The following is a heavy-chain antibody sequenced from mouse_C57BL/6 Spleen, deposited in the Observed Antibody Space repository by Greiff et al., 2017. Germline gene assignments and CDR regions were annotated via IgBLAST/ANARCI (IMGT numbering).Heavy chain of an antibody. CDR2: IWSDGRT. Sequence: VQLQQSGPGLVAPSQSLSITCTVSGFSLTSYGVHWVRQPPGKGLEWLVVIWSDGRTTYNSALKTRLSISKDNSKSQVFLKMNSLQTDDTAMYYCARHHGFFYAMDYWGQGTSVTVSS. CDR3: ARHHGFFYAMDY. V-gene: IGHV2-6-1*01. J-gene: IGHJ4*01. CDR1: GFSLTSYG.